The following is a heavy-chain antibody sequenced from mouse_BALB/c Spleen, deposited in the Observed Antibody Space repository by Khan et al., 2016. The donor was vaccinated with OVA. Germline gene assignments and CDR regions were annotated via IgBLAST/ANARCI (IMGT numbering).Heavy chain of an antibody. J-gene: IGHJ2*01. V-gene: IGHV6-6*02. CDR2: IRLKSDDYVP. Sequence: EVELVESGGGLVQPGGSMKLSCVASGFTFSNYWMNWVRQSPEKGLEWVAEIRLKSDDYVPNYAESVKGRFTISRDDSKSIVYLQMNNLRAEDTGIYYCWILLWGQGTTLTVSS. CDR3: WILL. CDR1: GFTFSNYW.